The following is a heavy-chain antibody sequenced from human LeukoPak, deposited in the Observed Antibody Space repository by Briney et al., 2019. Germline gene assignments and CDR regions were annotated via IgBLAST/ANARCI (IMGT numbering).Heavy chain of an antibody. CDR1: GFTFSSYS. D-gene: IGHD3-22*01. V-gene: IGHV3-48*04. CDR2: ISSSSSTI. CDR3: ARDHYDSSGYYYGNSQPI. J-gene: IGHJ3*02. Sequence: PGGSLRLSCAASGFTFSSYSMNWVRQAPGKGLEWVSYISSSSSTIYYADSVKGRFTISRDNAKNSLYLQMNSLRAEDTAVYYCARDHYDSSGYYYGNSQPIWGQGTMVTVSS.